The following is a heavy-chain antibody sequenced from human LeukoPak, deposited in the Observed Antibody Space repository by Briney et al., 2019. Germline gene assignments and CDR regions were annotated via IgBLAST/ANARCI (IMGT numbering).Heavy chain of an antibody. D-gene: IGHD3-16*02. J-gene: IGHJ4*02. CDR3: ASDHGTYDYVWGSYRYTDY. CDR2: ISPIFGTA. CDR1: GGTFSSYA. Sequence: ASVKVSCKASGGTFSSYAISWVRQAPGQGLEWMGGISPIFGTANYAQKFQGRVTITADKSTSTAYMELSSLRSEDTAVYYCASDHGTYDYVWGSYRYTDYWGQGTLVTVSS. V-gene: IGHV1-69*06.